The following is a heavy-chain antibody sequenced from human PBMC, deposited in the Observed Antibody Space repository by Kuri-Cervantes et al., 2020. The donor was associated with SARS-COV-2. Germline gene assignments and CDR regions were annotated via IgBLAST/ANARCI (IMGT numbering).Heavy chain of an antibody. CDR2: ISGSGGST. CDR1: GFTFSSYA. D-gene: IGHD6-13*01. J-gene: IGHJ6*02. Sequence: GESLKISCAASGFTFSSYAMSWVRQAPGKGLEWVSAISGSGGSTCYADSVKGRFTISRDNSKSTLYLQMNSLRAEDTAVYYCAKDGSSSWSFNYYYYGMDVWGQGTTVTVSS. CDR3: AKDGSSSWSFNYYYYGMDV. V-gene: IGHV3-23*01.